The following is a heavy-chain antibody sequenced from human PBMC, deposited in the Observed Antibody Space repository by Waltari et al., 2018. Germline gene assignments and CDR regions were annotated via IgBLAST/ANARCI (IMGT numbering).Heavy chain of an antibody. CDR3: ARKQQLGFDY. CDR1: GYTFTSSD. J-gene: IGHJ4*02. Sequence: QVQLVQSGAEVKKPGASVKVSCNASGYTFTSSDINWVRQATGQGLECMGGMNPNRSNTGYAQKFQGRVTMTRNTSISTAYMELGSLRSEDTAVYYWARKQQLGFDYWGQGTLVTVSS. V-gene: IGHV1-8*01. CDR2: MNPNRSNT. D-gene: IGHD6-13*01.